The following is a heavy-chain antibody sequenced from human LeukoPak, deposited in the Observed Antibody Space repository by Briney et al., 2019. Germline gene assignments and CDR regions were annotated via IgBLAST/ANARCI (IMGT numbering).Heavy chain of an antibody. J-gene: IGHJ4*02. V-gene: IGHV3-30-3*01. Sequence: PGGSLRLSCAASGFKFSSYALDWVRQAPGKGLGWVAIISYDGNSEYYADSVKGRFTISRDNSNNTLYLEMSSVRPEDTATYYCATNRGCSTTRCNRAFDYWGQGTLVTVSS. CDR1: GFKFSSYA. CDR2: ISYDGNSE. CDR3: ATNRGCSTTRCNRAFDY. D-gene: IGHD2-8*01.